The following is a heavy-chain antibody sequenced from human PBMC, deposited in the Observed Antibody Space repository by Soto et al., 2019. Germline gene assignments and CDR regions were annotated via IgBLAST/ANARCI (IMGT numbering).Heavy chain of an antibody. V-gene: IGHV4-30-2*01. CDR3: SRVPGP. CDR2: IYHSGST. CDR1: GGSISSGGYS. Sequence: SETLSLTCAVSGGSISSGGYSWSWIRQPPGKGLEWIGYIYHSGSTYYSPSLKSRVTISVDRSKNQFSLKLSSVTAADTAVYYCSRVPGPWGQGTLVTVSS. J-gene: IGHJ5*02.